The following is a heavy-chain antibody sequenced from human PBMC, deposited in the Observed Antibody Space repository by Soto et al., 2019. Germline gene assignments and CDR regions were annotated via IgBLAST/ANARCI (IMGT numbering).Heavy chain of an antibody. Sequence: GESLKISCKGSGYSFTSYWISWVRQMPGKGLEWMGRIDPSDSYTNYSPSFQGHVTISADKSISTAYLQWSSLKALDTAMYYCARLRYTVTAIYYYYGMDVWGQGTTVTVSS. J-gene: IGHJ6*02. CDR3: ARLRYTVTAIYYYYGMDV. CDR2: IDPSDSYT. V-gene: IGHV5-10-1*01. CDR1: GYSFTSYW. D-gene: IGHD4-4*01.